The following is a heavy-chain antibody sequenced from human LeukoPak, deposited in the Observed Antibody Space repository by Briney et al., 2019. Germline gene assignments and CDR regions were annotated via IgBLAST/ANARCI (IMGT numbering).Heavy chain of an antibody. D-gene: IGHD3-22*01. J-gene: IGHJ4*02. CDR2: ISSSSSYI. CDR3: ARVPYNYYDSSGYYGISDY. CDR1: GFTFSSYS. V-gene: IGHV3-21*01. Sequence: GGSLRLSCAASGFTFSSYSMNWVRQAPGKGLEWVSSISSSSSYIYYADSVKGRFTISRDNAKNSLYLQMNSLRAEDTAVYYCARVPYNYYDSSGYYGISDYWGQGTLVTVSS.